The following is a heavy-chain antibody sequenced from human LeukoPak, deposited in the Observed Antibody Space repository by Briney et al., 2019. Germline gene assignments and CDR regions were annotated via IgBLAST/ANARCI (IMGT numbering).Heavy chain of an antibody. CDR3: ASIYDTTAY. J-gene: IGHJ4*02. V-gene: IGHV3-48*02. Sequence: GGSLRLSCAASGFTFTSYSMNWVRQAPGKGLEWISYIDSSSSNIYYADSVKGRFTTSRDNAKNSLYLQMNSLRDEDTAVYLCASIYDTTAYWGQGTLVTVSS. CDR2: IDSSSSNI. CDR1: GFTFTSYS. D-gene: IGHD2/OR15-2a*01.